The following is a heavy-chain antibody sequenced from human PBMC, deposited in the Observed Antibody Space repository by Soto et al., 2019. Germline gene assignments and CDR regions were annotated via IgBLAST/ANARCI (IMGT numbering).Heavy chain of an antibody. CDR1: GFTFSSYS. Sequence: EVQLVESGGGLVKPGGSLRLSCAASGFTFSSYSMNWVRQAPGKGLEWVSSISSSSSYIYYADSVKGRFTISRDNAKNSLYLQMNSLRAEDTAVYYCARGHVVVPVGGMDVWGQGTTVTVSS. V-gene: IGHV3-21*01. J-gene: IGHJ6*02. CDR2: ISSSSSYI. CDR3: ARGHVVVPVGGMDV. D-gene: IGHD2-2*01.